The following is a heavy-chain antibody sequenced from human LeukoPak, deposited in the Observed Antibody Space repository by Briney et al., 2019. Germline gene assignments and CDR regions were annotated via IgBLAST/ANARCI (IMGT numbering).Heavy chain of an antibody. Sequence: ASVKVSCKASGYTFTGYYMHWVRQAPGQGLEWMGWINPNSGGTNYAQKFQGRVTMTRDTSISTAYMELSRLRSDDTAVYYCARGLVAATFLGVYWGQGTLVTVSS. CDR1: GYTFTGYY. V-gene: IGHV1-2*02. CDR2: INPNSGGT. CDR3: ARGLVAATFLGVY. D-gene: IGHD2-15*01. J-gene: IGHJ4*02.